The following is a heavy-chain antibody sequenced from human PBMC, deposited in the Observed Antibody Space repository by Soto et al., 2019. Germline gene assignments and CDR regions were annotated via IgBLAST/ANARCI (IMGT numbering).Heavy chain of an antibody. Sequence: PGGSLRLSCAASGFTFSSYGMHWVRQAPGKGLEWVAVISYDGSNKYYADSVKGRFTISRDNSHNPLSLQINFLSTQDPVIPAFARQENVLLNYSGMDVWGQGTTDTVSS. D-gene: IGHD3-10*01. CDR1: GFTFSSYG. J-gene: IGHJ6*02. CDR2: ISYDGSNK. CDR3: ARQENVLLNYSGMDV. V-gene: IGHV3-30*03.